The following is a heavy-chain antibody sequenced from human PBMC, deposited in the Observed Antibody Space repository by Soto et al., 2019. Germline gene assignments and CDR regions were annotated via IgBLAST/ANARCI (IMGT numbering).Heavy chain of an antibody. Sequence: PSETLSLTCTVSGGSISSYYWSWIRQPPGKGLEWIGYIYYSGSTNYNPSLKSRVTIPVDTSKNQFSLKLSSVTAADTAVYYCARDRDSRYYFDYWGQGTLVTVSS. V-gene: IGHV4-59*01. CDR2: IYYSGST. J-gene: IGHJ4*02. CDR3: ARDRDSRYYFDY. CDR1: GGSISSYY. D-gene: IGHD3-10*01.